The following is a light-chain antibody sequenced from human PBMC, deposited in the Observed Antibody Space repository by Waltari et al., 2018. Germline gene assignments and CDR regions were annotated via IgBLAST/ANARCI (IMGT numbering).Light chain of an antibody. V-gene: IGKV3-20*01. CDR1: QSVSSIS. Sequence: EIVLTQSPGTLSLSPGERATLSCRASQSVSSISLTWYQQKPGQAPRLLIYGASTRATRIPDRFSGSGSGTDFTLPISRLEPDDFAVYYCQQYDGIVLTFGGGTKVEI. J-gene: IGKJ4*01. CDR2: GAS. CDR3: QQYDGIVLT.